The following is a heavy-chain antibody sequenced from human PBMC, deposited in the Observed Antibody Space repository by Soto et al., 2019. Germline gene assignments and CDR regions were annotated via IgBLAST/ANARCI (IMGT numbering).Heavy chain of an antibody. D-gene: IGHD2-15*01. Sequence: SETLSLTCTVSGGSVSSGSYYWSWIRQPPGKGLEWIGYIYYSGSTNYNPSLKSRVTISVDTSKNQFSLKLSSVTAADTAVYYCARDRYCSGGSCSNDAFDIWGQGTMVTVSS. V-gene: IGHV4-61*01. CDR1: GGSVSSGSYY. CDR2: IYYSGST. CDR3: ARDRYCSGGSCSNDAFDI. J-gene: IGHJ3*02.